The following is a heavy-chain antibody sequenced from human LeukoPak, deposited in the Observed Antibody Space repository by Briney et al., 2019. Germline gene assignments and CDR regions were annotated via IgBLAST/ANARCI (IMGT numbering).Heavy chain of an antibody. D-gene: IGHD3-10*01. CDR2: IYNSGST. V-gene: IGHV4-59*08. CDR1: GASNSSYY. Sequence: SETLSLTCTVSGASNSSYYWSWIRQPPGKGLEWIGYIYNSGSTNYNPSLTSRVTISVDTSKNQFSLKLSSVTAADTAVYYCARYYYDSGSYYSRFAFDIWGQGTMVTVSS. CDR3: ARYYYDSGSYYSRFAFDI. J-gene: IGHJ3*02.